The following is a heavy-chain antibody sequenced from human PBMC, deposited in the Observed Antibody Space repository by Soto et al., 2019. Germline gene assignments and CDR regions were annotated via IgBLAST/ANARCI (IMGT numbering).Heavy chain of an antibody. J-gene: IGHJ6*02. Sequence: GASGKVSCQVFGYTPTEISLHWVRPASGKRVEWMGGFDPEDGETIYAQKFQGRVTMTEDTSTDTAYMELSSLRSEDTAVYYCATTLRRDGYNYYYYYGMDVWGQGTTVTVSS. CDR3: ATTLRRDGYNYYYYYGMDV. CDR2: FDPEDGET. D-gene: IGHD5-12*01. CDR1: GYTPTEIS. V-gene: IGHV1-24*01.